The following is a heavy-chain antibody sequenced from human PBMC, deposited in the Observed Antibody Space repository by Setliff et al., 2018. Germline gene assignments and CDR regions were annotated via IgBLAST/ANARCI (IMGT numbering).Heavy chain of an antibody. J-gene: IGHJ4*02. V-gene: IGHV4-39*01. CDR3: ARHLLVQGTYHFDY. Sequence: SSETLSLTCSVSGGSISSGSYYWGRIRQSPGKGLEWIGSMYYSGSTYYNPSLKGRVTLSVDTTKNQFSLKLTSMTAADTAVYFCARHLLVQGTYHFDYWGQGSPVTVSS. D-gene: IGHD3-10*01. CDR1: GGSISSGSYY. CDR2: MYYSGST.